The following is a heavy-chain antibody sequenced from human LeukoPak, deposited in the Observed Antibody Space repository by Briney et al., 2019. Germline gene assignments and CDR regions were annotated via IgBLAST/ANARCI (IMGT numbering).Heavy chain of an antibody. Sequence: SETLSLTCTVSGGSISSSSYYWGWIRQPPGKGLEWIGSIYYSGSTYYNPSLKSRVTISVDTSKNRFSLKLSSVTAADTAVYYCARTTIFGVVITPSYFDYWGQGTLVTVSS. CDR2: IYYSGST. CDR3: ARTTIFGVVITPSYFDY. J-gene: IGHJ4*02. D-gene: IGHD3-3*01. CDR1: GGSISSSSYY. V-gene: IGHV4-39*01.